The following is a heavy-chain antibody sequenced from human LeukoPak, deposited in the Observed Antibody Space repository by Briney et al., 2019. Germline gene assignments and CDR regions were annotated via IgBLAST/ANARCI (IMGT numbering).Heavy chain of an antibody. D-gene: IGHD3-10*01. J-gene: IGHJ4*02. CDR3: AKALLWFGEPSHIDY. CDR1: GYTFTSYG. V-gene: IGHV1-18*01. CDR2: ITAYNDNT. Sequence: ASVKVSCKASGYTFTSYGISWVRQAPGQGLEWMGWITAYNDNTNYAQKLQGRVTMTTDTSTSTAYMELRSLRSDDTAVYYCAKALLWFGEPSHIDYWGQGTLVTASS.